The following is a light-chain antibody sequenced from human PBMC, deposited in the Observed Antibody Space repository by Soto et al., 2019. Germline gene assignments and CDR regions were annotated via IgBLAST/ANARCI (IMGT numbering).Light chain of an antibody. CDR1: QSVSSN. V-gene: IGKV3-15*01. Sequence: EIVMTQSPATLSVSPGGRSTLSCRAIQSVSSNLAWYQQKPCQPARLLIYGTSTRATGIPARFSGSGSGTDFSLTISSLELDDFAVYYCQQRSSWPPLTCGGGTKVDIK. CDR3: QQRSSWPPLT. J-gene: IGKJ4*01. CDR2: GTS.